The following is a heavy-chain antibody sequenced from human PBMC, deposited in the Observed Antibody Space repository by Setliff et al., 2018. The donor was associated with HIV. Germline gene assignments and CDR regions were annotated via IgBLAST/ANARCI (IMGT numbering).Heavy chain of an antibody. V-gene: IGHV1-18*01. CDR2: ISAYNGNT. D-gene: IGHD5-12*01. J-gene: IGHJ6*03. Sequence: SVKVSCKASGYTFTSYGISWVRQAPGQGLEWMGWISAYNGNTNYAQKFQGRVTMTRDTSISTAYMELSRLRSDDTAVYYCAREFGAGIRQIVAGEFYYMDVWGKGTTVTVSS. CDR3: AREFGAGIRQIVAGEFYYMDV. CDR1: GYTFTSYG.